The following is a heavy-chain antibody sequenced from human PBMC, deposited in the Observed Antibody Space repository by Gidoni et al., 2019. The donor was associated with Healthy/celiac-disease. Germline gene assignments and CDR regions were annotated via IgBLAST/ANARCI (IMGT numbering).Heavy chain of an antibody. D-gene: IGHD6-19*01. Sequence: QVQLQQSGPGLVKPSQTLSLTCATSGDSVASNSAAWNWIRQSPSRGLEWLGRTYYRSKWYNDYAVSVKSRIAINPDTSKNQFSLQLNSVTPEDTAVYYCARVGSSGWYGDFNFDPWGQGTLVTVSS. CDR3: ARVGSSGWYGDFNFDP. CDR1: GDSVASNSAA. V-gene: IGHV6-1*01. J-gene: IGHJ5*02. CDR2: TYYRSKWYN.